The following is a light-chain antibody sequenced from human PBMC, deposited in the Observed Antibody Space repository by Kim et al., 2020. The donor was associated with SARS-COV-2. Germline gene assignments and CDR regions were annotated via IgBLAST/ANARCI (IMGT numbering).Light chain of an antibody. CDR2: KAS. CDR1: QNINSW. CDR3: QQYFTYSPLT. V-gene: IGKV1-5*03. J-gene: IGKJ4*01. Sequence: ASVGDRVTITCRASQNINSWLAWYQQKPGRAPNLLIYKASSLPSGVPSRFSGSGSGTDFTLTINSLQPDDFATYYCQQYFTYSPLTFGGGTKVEIK.